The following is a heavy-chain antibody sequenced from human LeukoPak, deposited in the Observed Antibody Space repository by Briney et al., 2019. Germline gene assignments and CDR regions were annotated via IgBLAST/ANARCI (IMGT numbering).Heavy chain of an antibody. Sequence: GGSLRLSCAASGFTVSSNYMSWVRQAPGEGLEWVSVIYSGGSTYYADSVKGRFTIPRDNSKNTLYLQMNSLRAEDTAVYYCAKSQKGYSYGYYFDYWGQGTLVTVSS. D-gene: IGHD5-18*01. CDR3: AKSQKGYSYGYYFDY. CDR1: GFTVSSNY. V-gene: IGHV3-53*01. CDR2: IYSGGST. J-gene: IGHJ4*02.